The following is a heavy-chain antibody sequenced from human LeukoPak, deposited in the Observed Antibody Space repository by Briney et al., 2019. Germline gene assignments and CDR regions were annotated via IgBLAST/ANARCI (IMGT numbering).Heavy chain of an antibody. CDR2: ISSGSSAI. Sequence: GGSLRLSCAASGFTFSTYSMNWVRQAPGKGLEWVSYISSGSSAIYYADSVKGRFTISRDNAKNSLYLQMNSLRDEDTAVYYCASGTAIPPYWGQGTLVTISS. V-gene: IGHV3-48*02. J-gene: IGHJ4*02. CDR3: ASGTAIPPY. D-gene: IGHD2-2*02. CDR1: GFTFSTYS.